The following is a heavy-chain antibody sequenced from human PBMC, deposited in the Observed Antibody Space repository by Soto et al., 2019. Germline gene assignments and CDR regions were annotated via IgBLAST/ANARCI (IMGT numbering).Heavy chain of an antibody. J-gene: IGHJ4*02. D-gene: IGHD3-10*01. CDR1: GYTFSSYY. Sequence: ASVKVSCKASGYTFSSYYMNWVRQAPGQGLEWLGIINPSGGYTTYAQRFLGRVTMTSDTSTSTVHMELGSLTSEDTAVYYCARVGGFGATTIDYWGQGTLVTVSS. CDR3: ARVGGFGATTIDY. V-gene: IGHV1-46*01. CDR2: INPSGGYT.